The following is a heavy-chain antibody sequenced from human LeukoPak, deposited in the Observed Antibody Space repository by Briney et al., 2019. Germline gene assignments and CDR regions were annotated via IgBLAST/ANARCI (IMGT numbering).Heavy chain of an antibody. CDR1: GFTFSSYA. J-gene: IGHJ4*02. CDR2: ISHSSSGT. CDR3: ARDYDYVWGSWTFLDY. V-gene: IGHV3-23*01. D-gene: IGHD3-16*01. Sequence: GGSLRLSCAGSGFTFSSYAMSWVRQAPGKGLEWVSAISHSSSGTYYVDSVKGRFTISRDNSKNTLYLQMNSLRAEDTAVYYCARDYDYVWGSWTFLDYWGQGTLVTVSS.